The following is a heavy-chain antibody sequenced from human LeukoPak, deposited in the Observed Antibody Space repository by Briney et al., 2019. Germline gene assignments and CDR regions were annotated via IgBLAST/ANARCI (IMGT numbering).Heavy chain of an antibody. D-gene: IGHD2-2*01. CDR2: IKQDGSEK. CDR3: ARGQPDYCTSTSCPLFDI. CDR1: EFSFSNFW. V-gene: IGHV3-7*01. J-gene: IGHJ3*02. Sequence: GGSLRLSCSASEFSFSNFWMSWVRQAPGKGPEWVANIKQDGSEKYYVDSVKGRFTISRDNAKNSLYLQMNSLRAEDTAVYYCARGQPDYCTSTSCPLFDIWGHGTMVTVSS.